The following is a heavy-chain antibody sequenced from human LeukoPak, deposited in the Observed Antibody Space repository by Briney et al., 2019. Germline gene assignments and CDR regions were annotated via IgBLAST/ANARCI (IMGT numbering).Heavy chain of an antibody. D-gene: IGHD3-10*01. CDR3: ARLLRGPNWVDP. CDR2: INGGNGNT. J-gene: IGHJ5*02. Sequence: ASVKVSCKASGYTFSNYAIHWVRQAPGQRLEWMGWINGGNGNTRYSQNFRGRVTFTRDTSASTAFLELSSLRFEDTAVYYCARLLRGPNWVDPWGQGTLVTVSS. CDR1: GYTFSNYA. V-gene: IGHV1-3*01.